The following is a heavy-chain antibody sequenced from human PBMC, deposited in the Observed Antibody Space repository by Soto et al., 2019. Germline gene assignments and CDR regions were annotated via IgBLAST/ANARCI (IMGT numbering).Heavy chain of an antibody. V-gene: IGHV1-69*06. D-gene: IGHD2-2*02. CDR3: AREEIVPAAIRVSFYYGMDV. J-gene: IGHJ6*02. Sequence: QVQLVQSGAEVKKPGSSVKVSCKTSGGIFTSYAISWVRQAPGQGLEWVGGIIPVLGTANYARNFQVRVTITADKSTSTSYMELSSLRSEDPAVYYCAREEIVPAAIRVSFYYGMDVWGQGTTVTVSS. CDR1: GGIFTSYA. CDR2: IIPVLGTA.